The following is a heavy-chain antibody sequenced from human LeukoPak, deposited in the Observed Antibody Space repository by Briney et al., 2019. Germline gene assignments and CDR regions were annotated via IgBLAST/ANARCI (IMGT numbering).Heavy chain of an antibody. J-gene: IGHJ6*03. CDR3: AHILNYYYYMDV. V-gene: IGHV1-69*05. D-gene: IGHD3-3*02. CDR2: IIPIFGTA. Sequence: ASVKVSCKASGGTFSSYAISWVRQAPGQGLEWMGGIIPIFGTANYAQKFQGRVTITTDESTSTAYMELSSLRSEDTAVYYCAHILNYYYYMDVWGKGTTVTVSS. CDR1: GGTFSSYA.